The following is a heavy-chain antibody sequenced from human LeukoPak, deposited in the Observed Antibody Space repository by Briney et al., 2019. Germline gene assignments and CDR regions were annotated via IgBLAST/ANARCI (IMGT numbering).Heavy chain of an antibody. V-gene: IGHV3-7*01. J-gene: IGHJ5*02. Sequence: GGSLRLSCAVSGFIFNDYWMAWVRQAPGKGLQWVANIKPDESERNYVDSVKGRVTISRDSAKNSVFLQMNSLRAEDTAVYYCARRGTFNWFGPWGQGTLVTVSS. D-gene: IGHD1-14*01. CDR2: IKPDESER. CDR1: GFIFNDYW. CDR3: ARRGTFNWFGP.